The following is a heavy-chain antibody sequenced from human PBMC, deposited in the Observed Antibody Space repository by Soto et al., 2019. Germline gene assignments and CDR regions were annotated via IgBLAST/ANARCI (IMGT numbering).Heavy chain of an antibody. J-gene: IGHJ3*02. D-gene: IGHD6-6*01. CDR2: ISSSSSYI. CDR1: GFTFSSYS. Sequence: GGSLRLSCAASGFTFSSYSMNWVRQAPGKGLEWVSSISSSSSYIYYADSVKGRFTISRDNAKNSLYLQMNSLRAEDTAVYYCAREPFYEYSSSFDAFDIWGQGTMVTVSS. V-gene: IGHV3-21*01. CDR3: AREPFYEYSSSFDAFDI.